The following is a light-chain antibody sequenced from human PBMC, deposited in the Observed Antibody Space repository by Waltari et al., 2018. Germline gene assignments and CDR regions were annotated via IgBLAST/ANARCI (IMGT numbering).Light chain of an antibody. CDR1: QSVSSN. CDR2: DAS. CDR3: QQRGSWPRT. Sequence: EIVLTQSPATLSLSPGERATLSCRASQSVSSNLGWYQQKPGMAPRLLIFDASNRATGIPARFSGSGSGTDFTLTISSLEPEDFAVYYCQQRGSWPRTFGQGTKLDIK. V-gene: IGKV3-11*01. J-gene: IGKJ2*01.